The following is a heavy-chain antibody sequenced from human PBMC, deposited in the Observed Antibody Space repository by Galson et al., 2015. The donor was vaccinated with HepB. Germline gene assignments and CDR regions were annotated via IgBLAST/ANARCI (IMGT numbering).Heavy chain of an antibody. Sequence: PALVKPTQTLTLTCTFSGFSLDTAGEGVGWVRQPPGKALEWLALIYWDADKRYIPSLMNRLTITKDASKNQVVLTLADMDPIDTGTFYFPRGYGLLDYWGQGILVTVSS. D-gene: IGHD6-25*01. J-gene: IGHJ4*02. CDR1: GFSLDTAGEG. V-gene: IGHV2-5*02. CDR2: IYWDADK. CDR3: PRGYGLLDY.